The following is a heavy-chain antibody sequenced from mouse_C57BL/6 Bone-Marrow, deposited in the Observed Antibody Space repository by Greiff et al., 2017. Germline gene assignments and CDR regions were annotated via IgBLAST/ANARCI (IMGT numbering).Heavy chain of an antibody. CDR1: GFTFSSYG. Sequence: EVKLVESGGDLVKPGGSLTLSCAASGFTFSSYGMSWVRQTPDKRLEWVATISSGGSYTYYPDSVKGRFTISRDNAKHTLYLQMSSLKSEDTAMYYCATMVTTNAMDYWGQGTSVTVSS. D-gene: IGHD2-1*01. V-gene: IGHV5-6*01. CDR3: ATMVTTNAMDY. CDR2: ISSGGSYT. J-gene: IGHJ4*01.